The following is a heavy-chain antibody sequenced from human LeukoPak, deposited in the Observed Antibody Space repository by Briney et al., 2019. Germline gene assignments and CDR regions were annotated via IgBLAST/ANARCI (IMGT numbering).Heavy chain of an antibody. J-gene: IGHJ3*02. CDR1: GFTVSSNY. Sequence: GGSLRLSCAASGFTVSSNYMSWVRQAPGKGLEWVSVIYSGGSTYYADSVEGRFTISRDNSKNTLYLQMNSLRAEDTAVYYCARLYYYDSSGYRAFDIWGQGTMVTVSS. D-gene: IGHD3-22*01. V-gene: IGHV3-53*01. CDR3: ARLYYYDSSGYRAFDI. CDR2: IYSGGST.